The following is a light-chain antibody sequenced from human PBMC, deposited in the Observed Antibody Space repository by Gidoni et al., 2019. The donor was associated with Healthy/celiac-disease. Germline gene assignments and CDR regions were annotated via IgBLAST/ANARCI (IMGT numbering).Light chain of an antibody. CDR1: SSNIGAGYD. CDR2: GNS. Sequence: QSVLTQPPPVSGAPVPRVTISCTWSSSNIGAGYDVHWYQQLPGTAPKLLIYGNSNRPSGFPDRFSGSKSGTSASLAITGLQAEDEADYYCQSYDSSLSALFGGGTKLTVL. V-gene: IGLV1-40*01. CDR3: QSYDSSLSAL. J-gene: IGLJ3*02.